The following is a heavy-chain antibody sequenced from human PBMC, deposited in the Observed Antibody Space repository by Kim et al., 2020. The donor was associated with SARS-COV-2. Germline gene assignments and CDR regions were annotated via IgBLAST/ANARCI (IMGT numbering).Heavy chain of an antibody. CDR2: IRSKAYGGTT. CDR1: GFTFGDYA. D-gene: IGHD3-10*01. CDR3: TYTYYYGSGSYNY. V-gene: IGHV3-49*04. J-gene: IGHJ4*02. Sequence: GGSLRLSCTASGFTFGDYAMSWVRQAPGKGLEWVGFIRSKAYGGTTEYAASVKGRFTISRDDSKSIAYLQMNSLKTEDTAVYYCTYTYYYGSGSYNYWGQGTLVTVSS.